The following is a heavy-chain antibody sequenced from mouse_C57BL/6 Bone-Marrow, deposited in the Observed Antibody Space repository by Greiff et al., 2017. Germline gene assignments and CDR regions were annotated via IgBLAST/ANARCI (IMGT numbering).Heavy chain of an antibody. CDR1: GYTFTSYW. D-gene: IGHD1-1*02. CDR2: MYPGSGST. CDR3: ARGGGFDY. Sequence: QVQLQQPGAELVKPGASVKMSCKASGYTFTSYWLTWVKQRPGKGLEWIGDMYPGSGSTNYNEKFKSKATLTVDTSSSTAYLQLSSLTSEDTAVYYCARGGGFDYCGQGTTLTVTS. J-gene: IGHJ2*01. V-gene: IGHV1-55*01.